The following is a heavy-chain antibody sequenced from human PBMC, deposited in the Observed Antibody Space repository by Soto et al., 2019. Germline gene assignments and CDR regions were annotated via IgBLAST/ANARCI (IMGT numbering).Heavy chain of an antibody. V-gene: IGHV1-8*01. D-gene: IGHD3-3*01. CDR2: MNPNSGNT. J-gene: IGHJ3*02. Sequence: ASVKVSCKASGYTFTSYDINWVRQATGQGLEWMGWMNPNSGNTGYAQKFQGRVTMTRNTSISTAYMELSSLRSEDTAVYYCASRSALLRFLPRLNVFNIGGKGKRVTVS. CDR3: ASRSALLRFLPRLNVFNI. CDR1: GYTFTSYD.